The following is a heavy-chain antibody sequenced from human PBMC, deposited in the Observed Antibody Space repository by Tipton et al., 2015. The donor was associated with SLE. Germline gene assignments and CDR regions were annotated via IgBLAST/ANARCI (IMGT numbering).Heavy chain of an antibody. V-gene: IGHV3-49*04. D-gene: IGHD3-10*01. CDR3: AGDDYASGIT. CDR2: IRSKNYGETT. Sequence: SLRLSCRVSGFTFGDYAMTWVRQAPGKGLEWVGYIRSKNYGETTEYAASVKGRFSISRDNAKNSVFPQMNSLRVEDTAVYFCAGDDYASGITWGQGTLVTVSS. J-gene: IGHJ5*02. CDR1: GFTFGDYA.